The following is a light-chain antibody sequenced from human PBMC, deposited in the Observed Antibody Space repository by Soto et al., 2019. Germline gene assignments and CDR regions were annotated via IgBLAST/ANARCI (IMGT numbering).Light chain of an antibody. CDR3: QQYGGPPLWT. V-gene: IGKV3-20*01. Sequence: EVVLTQSPATLSVSPGEGVTLSCRASQGIGDTLAWYQHKPGQTPRLLIYDSTNRAPDPPGRFSGSGSGTDFTLTLSRLEPEDFAVYYCQQYGGPPLWTCGQGTKVDIK. CDR1: QGIGDT. J-gene: IGKJ1*01. CDR2: DST.